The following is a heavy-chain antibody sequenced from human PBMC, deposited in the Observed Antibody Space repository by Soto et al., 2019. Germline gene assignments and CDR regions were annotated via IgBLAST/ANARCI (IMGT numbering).Heavy chain of an antibody. D-gene: IGHD6-19*01. CDR1: GFTFSTYA. Sequence: EVHLLESGGGLVQPGGSLRLSCAASGFTFSTYAMNWVRQAPGKGLQWVSAISGSGGSTYYIDAVRGRFTTSRDNSRNTPYLDMNSLRADDTAVYYCAKAVTKQWLEEYFDYWGQGTLVAVSS. CDR3: AKAVTKQWLEEYFDY. J-gene: IGHJ4*02. V-gene: IGHV3-23*01. CDR2: ISGSGGST.